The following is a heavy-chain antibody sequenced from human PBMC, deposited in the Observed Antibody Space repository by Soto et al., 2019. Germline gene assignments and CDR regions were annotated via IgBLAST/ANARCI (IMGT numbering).Heavy chain of an antibody. D-gene: IGHD2-15*01. V-gene: IGHV3-23*01. CDR2: ISGSGGST. J-gene: IGHJ4*02. CDR3: AKGGYCSGGSCYDETESDY. CDR1: GFTFSSYA. Sequence: GESLKISCAASGFTFSSYAMSWVRQAPGKGLEWVSAISGSGGSTYYADSVKGRFTISRDNSKNTLYLQMNSLRAEDTAVYYCAKGGYCSGGSCYDETESDYWGQGTLVTVSS.